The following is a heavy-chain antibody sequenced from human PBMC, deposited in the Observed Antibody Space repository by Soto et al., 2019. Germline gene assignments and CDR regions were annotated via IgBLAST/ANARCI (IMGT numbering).Heavy chain of an antibody. CDR1: GGSISSNSYF. CDR3: ARRGPNNSYGYDHRLDP. CDR2: VHFRGST. Sequence: QLQLQESGPGLMKPSETLSLTCSVSGGSISSNSYFWDWIRQSPGKGLEWIGSVHFRGSTYYNTSLKSRVAISVDTSKNQFSLKLTSVTAADRAVYYCARRGPNNSYGYDHRLDPWGQGTLVTVSS. J-gene: IGHJ5*02. V-gene: IGHV4-39*01. D-gene: IGHD5-18*01.